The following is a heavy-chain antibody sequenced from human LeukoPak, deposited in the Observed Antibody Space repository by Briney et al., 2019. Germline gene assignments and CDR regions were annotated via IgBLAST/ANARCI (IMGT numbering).Heavy chain of an antibody. D-gene: IGHD5-24*01. J-gene: IGHJ4*02. Sequence: SETLSLTCTVSGGSISSYYWSWIRQPPGKGLEWIGYIYTSGSTNYNPSLKSRVTISVDTSKNQFSLKLSSVTAADTAVYYCARFPGGDGYNHPFDYWGQGTLVTVSS. V-gene: IGHV4-4*09. CDR2: IYTSGST. CDR1: GGSISSYY. CDR3: ARFPGGDGYNHPFDY.